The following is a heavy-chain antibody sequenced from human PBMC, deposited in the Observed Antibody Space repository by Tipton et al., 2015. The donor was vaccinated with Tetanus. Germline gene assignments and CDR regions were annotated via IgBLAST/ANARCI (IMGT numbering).Heavy chain of an antibody. J-gene: IGHJ4*02. CDR1: GDSVSTGNFY. V-gene: IGHV4-61*01. Sequence: LRLSCTVSGDSVSTGNFYWSWIRQPPGKGLEWIGYVYYTGSTNHNPSLKSRVTISMDRSKNQISLQLTSVTAADTAVYFCAGVTAQRTELYFDHWGQGTLVTVSS. CDR3: AGVTAQRTELYFDH. D-gene: IGHD6-13*01. CDR2: VYYTGST.